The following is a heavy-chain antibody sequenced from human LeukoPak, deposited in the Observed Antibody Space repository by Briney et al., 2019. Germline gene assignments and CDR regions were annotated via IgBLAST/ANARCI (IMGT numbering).Heavy chain of an antibody. CDR2: INAGSGNT. CDR3: ARDMGRYGDFDY. V-gene: IGHV1-3*01. J-gene: IGHJ4*02. CDR1: GYTFTSYA. D-gene: IGHD4-17*01. Sequence: ASVKVSCKASGYTFTSYAMHWVRQAPGQRLEWMGWINAGSGNTKYSQKFQGRVTITRDTSVSTAYMELSSLRSEDTAVYCCARDMGRYGDFDYWGQGTLVTVSS.